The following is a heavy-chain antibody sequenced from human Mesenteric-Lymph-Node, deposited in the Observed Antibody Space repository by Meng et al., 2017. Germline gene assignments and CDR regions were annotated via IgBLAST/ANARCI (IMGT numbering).Heavy chain of an antibody. CDR2: ISSSGSTI. CDR3: ASMAYYYDSSGYYPEYNWFDP. V-gene: IGHV3-11*01. CDR1: GFTFSDYY. Sequence: GGSLRLSCAASGFTFSDYYMSWIRQAPGKGLEWVSYISSSGSTIYYADSVKGRFTISRDNAKNSLYLQMNSLRAEDTAVYYCASMAYYYDSSGYYPEYNWFDPWGQGTLVTVSS. J-gene: IGHJ5*02. D-gene: IGHD3-22*01.